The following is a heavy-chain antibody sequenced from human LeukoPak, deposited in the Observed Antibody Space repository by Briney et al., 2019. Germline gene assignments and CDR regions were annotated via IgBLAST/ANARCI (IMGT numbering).Heavy chain of an antibody. J-gene: IGHJ6*02. Sequence: ASVKVSCKASGYTFTGYYIHWVRQAPGQGLEWMGWINPNSGGTNYAQKFQGRVTMTRDTSISTAYMELSRLRSDDTAVYYCVRGGDFWSGYYGRGPGGGGYGMDVWGQGTTVTVSS. CDR2: INPNSGGT. V-gene: IGHV1-2*02. CDR1: GYTFTGYY. D-gene: IGHD3-3*01. CDR3: VRGGDFWSGYYGRGPGGGGYGMDV.